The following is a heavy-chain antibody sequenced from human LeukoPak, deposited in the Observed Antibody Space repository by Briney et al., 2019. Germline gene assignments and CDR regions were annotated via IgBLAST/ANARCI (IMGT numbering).Heavy chain of an antibody. CDR2: ISSSGSTI. Sequence: GGSLRLSCVASGFSFSTYAMNWVRQAPGKGLEWVSYISSSGSTIYYADSVKGRFTISRDNAKNSLYLQMNSLRAEDTAVYYCARDKPPWVNAFDIWGQGTMVTVSS. J-gene: IGHJ3*02. CDR1: GFSFSTYA. CDR3: ARDKPPWVNAFDI. D-gene: IGHD1-14*01. V-gene: IGHV3-48*04.